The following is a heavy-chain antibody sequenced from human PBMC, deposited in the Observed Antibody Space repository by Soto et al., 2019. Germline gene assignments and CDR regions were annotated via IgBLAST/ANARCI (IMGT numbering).Heavy chain of an antibody. V-gene: IGHV3-7*01. Sequence: GGSLRLSCATSGVIFSNYWMTWVRQAPGKGLEWVANIKQDGSEKYYVDSVKGRFTVSRDNAKNSLYLQMNSLRAEDTAVYYCVFFSHYGPPHSAIVVWGQRTT. J-gene: IGHJ6*02. CDR3: VFFSHYGPPHSAIVV. CDR1: GVIFSNYW. D-gene: IGHD2-2*01. CDR2: IKQDGSEK.